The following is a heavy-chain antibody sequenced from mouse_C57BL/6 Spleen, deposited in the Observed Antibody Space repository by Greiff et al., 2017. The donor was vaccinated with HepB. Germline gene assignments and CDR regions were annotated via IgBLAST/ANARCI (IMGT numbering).Heavy chain of an antibody. V-gene: IGHV1-61*01. J-gene: IGHJ1*03. D-gene: IGHD1-1*01. CDR3: GGWDYDGSSYVGFGG. Sequence: VQLQQPGAELVRPGSSVKLSCKASGYTFTSYWMHWVKQRPGQGLEWIGNIYPSDSETHYNQKFKDKATLTVDTSSSTAYMQLSSLTSEDSAVSYCGGWDYDGSSYVGFGGWGKAATVT. CDR1: GYTFTSYW. CDR2: IYPSDSET.